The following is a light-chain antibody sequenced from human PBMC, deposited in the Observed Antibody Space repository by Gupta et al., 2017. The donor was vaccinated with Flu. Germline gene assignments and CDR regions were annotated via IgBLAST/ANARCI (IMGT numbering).Light chain of an antibody. V-gene: IGKV1-39*01. Sequence: DLQLSQSPSSLSASVGDRVTIPCRASQSIGTDLNWYQQKPGKAPKLLNSAASSLQSGVPSRYSGSGSGTDFTLTISELQPEDFATYYCQQDDRTPRTFGQGTKVEI. CDR1: QSIGTD. CDR2: AAS. J-gene: IGKJ1*01. CDR3: QQDDRTPRT.